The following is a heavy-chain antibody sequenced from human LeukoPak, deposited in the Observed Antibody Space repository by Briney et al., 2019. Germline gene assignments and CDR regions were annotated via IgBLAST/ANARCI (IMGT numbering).Heavy chain of an antibody. CDR1: GGSMTSFY. D-gene: IGHD6-19*01. V-gene: IGHV4-59*08. CDR3: ARHSYKSGWFFFGY. Sequence: SETLSLTCTVSGGSMTSFYWSWIRQSPGRGLEWIGYIYNNENTSYNASLKSRVTMSLDTSKSQFSLRLTSVTAADTAVYFCARHSYKSGWFFFGYWGQGILVTISS. J-gene: IGHJ4*02. CDR2: IYNNENT.